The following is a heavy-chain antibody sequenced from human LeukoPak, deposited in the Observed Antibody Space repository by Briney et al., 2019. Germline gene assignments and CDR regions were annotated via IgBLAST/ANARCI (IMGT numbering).Heavy chain of an antibody. Sequence: SETLSLTCTVSGGSISSGGYYWSWIRQHPGKGLEWIGYIYYSGSTYYNPSLKSRVTISVDTSKNQFSLKLSSVTAADTAVYYCASRLGYCSGGSCYPPHYYYGMDVWGQGTLVTVSS. CDR3: ASRLGYCSGGSCYPPHYYYGMDV. J-gene: IGHJ6*02. V-gene: IGHV4-31*03. CDR2: IYYSGST. CDR1: GGSISSGGYY. D-gene: IGHD2-15*01.